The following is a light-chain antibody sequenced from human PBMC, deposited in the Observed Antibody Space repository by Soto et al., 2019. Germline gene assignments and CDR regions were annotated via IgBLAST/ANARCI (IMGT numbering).Light chain of an antibody. CDR3: QQYNDWPLT. J-gene: IGKJ4*01. V-gene: IGKV3D-15*01. Sequence: IVLTQSAGTLSLSPGERATLSCSASQTITPTFLAWYQQKPGQAPRLLIYGASTRATGIPARFSGSGSGTEFSLTISSLQSEDFAVYYCQQYNDWPLTFGGGTKVDIK. CDR2: GAS. CDR1: QTITPT.